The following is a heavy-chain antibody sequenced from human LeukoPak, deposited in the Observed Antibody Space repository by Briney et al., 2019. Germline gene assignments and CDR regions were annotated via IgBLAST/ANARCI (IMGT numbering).Heavy chain of an antibody. V-gene: IGHV4-34*01. CDR2: INHSGST. J-gene: IGHJ4*02. D-gene: IGHD4-17*01. CDR3: AIHPYGDYGSY. CDR1: GGSFSGYY. Sequence: SETLSLTCAVYGGSFSGYYWSWIRQPPGKGLEWIGEINHSGSTNYNPSLKSRVTISVDTSKNQFSLKLSSVTAADTAVYYCAIHPYGDYGSYWGQGTLVTVSS.